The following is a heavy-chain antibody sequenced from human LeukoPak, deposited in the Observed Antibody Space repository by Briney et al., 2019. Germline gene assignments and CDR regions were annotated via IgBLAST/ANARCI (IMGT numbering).Heavy chain of an antibody. V-gene: IGHV3-7*01. CDR2: IKEDGSDK. CDR3: ARERDSSGYYGDY. CDR1: GFTFSSYW. D-gene: IGHD3-22*01. J-gene: IGHJ4*02. Sequence: GGSLRLSCVASGFTFSSYWMSWVRQAPGKGLEWVANIKEDGSDKYYVDSVKGRFTISRDNTKNSLYLQPNSLRAEDTAVYYCARERDSSGYYGDYWGQGTLVTVSS.